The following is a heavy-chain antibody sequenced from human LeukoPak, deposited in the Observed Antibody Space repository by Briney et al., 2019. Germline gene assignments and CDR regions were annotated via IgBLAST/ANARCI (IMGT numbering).Heavy chain of an antibody. CDR2: IYPGDSDT. V-gene: IGHV5-51*01. Sequence: GESLKISCKGSGYSFTSYWIGWVRQMPGKGLEWMGIIYPGDSDTRYSPSFQGQVTISADKSIATTYLQWNSLKASDAAIYYCARQLDYGGFGAFGIWGQGTMVTVSS. J-gene: IGHJ3*02. CDR3: ARQLDYGGFGAFGI. D-gene: IGHD4-23*01. CDR1: GYSFTSYW.